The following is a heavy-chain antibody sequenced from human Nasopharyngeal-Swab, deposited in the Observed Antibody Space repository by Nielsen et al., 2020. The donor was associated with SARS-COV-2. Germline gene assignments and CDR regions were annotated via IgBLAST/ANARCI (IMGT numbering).Heavy chain of an antibody. V-gene: IGHV3-23*01. CDR3: AKDPPLFQATYYGMDV. D-gene: IGHD3-3*01. Sequence: VRQAPGKGLEWVSAISGSGGSTYYADSVKGRFTISRDNSKNTLYLQMNSLRAEDTAVYYCAKDPPLFQATYYGMDVWGQGTTVTVSS. J-gene: IGHJ6*02. CDR2: ISGSGGST.